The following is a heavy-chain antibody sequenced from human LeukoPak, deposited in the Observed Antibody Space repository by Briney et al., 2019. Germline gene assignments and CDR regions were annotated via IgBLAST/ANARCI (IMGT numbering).Heavy chain of an antibody. D-gene: IGHD3-10*01. J-gene: IGHJ3*02. CDR1: GGSFSGYY. CDR3: AREGYPTYYYGSGSYAPDAFDI. CDR2: INHSGST. V-gene: IGHV4-34*01. Sequence: SETLSLTCAVYGGSFSGYYWSWIRQPPGKGLEWIGEINHSGSTNYNPSLKSRVTISVDTSKNQFSLKLSSVTAADTAVYYCAREGYPTYYYGSGSYAPDAFDIWGQGTMVTVSS.